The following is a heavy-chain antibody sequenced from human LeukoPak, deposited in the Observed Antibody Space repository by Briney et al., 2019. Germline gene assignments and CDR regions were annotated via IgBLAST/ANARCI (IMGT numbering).Heavy chain of an antibody. D-gene: IGHD5-18*01. CDR3: ARGGGYSYGSFDY. V-gene: IGHV3-74*01. J-gene: IGHJ4*02. CDR1: GFTFSSYW. Sequence: PGGSLRLSCAASGFTFSSYWMHWVRQAPGKGLVWVSRINADGSSTTYADSVRGRFTISRDNAKNTLYLQMNSLRAEDTAVYYCARGGGYSYGSFDYWGQGTLVTVSS. CDR2: INADGSST.